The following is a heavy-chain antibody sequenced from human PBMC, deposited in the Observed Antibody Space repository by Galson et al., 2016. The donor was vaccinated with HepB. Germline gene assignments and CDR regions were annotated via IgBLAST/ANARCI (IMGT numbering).Heavy chain of an antibody. D-gene: IGHD6-13*01. Sequence: SLRLSCAASGFTFSSYAMAWVRQAPGKGLEWVSGMSDSDDIYYSPTVKGRFTISRDNSKNTVFLQLTSLRDEDTAVYYCAKDKRGHSRAWYWYFDYWGPGTLFSVSS. CDR3: AKDKRGHSRAWYWYFDY. V-gene: IGHV3-23*01. CDR1: GFTFSSYA. J-gene: IGHJ4*02. CDR2: MSDSDDI.